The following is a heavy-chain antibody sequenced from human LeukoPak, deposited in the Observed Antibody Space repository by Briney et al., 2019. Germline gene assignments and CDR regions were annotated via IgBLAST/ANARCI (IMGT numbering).Heavy chain of an antibody. J-gene: IGHJ4*02. Sequence: ASVTVSCKASGYTFTIFGISWVRQAPGQGLEWMGWISAYNGNTNYAQKFQGRVTMTTDTSTSTAYMEVRSLRSDDTAVYYCTRDLGVDTTMIFFDYWGQGSLVTVSS. D-gene: IGHD5-18*01. CDR1: GYTFTIFG. V-gene: IGHV1-18*01. CDR3: TRDLGVDTTMIFFDY. CDR2: ISAYNGNT.